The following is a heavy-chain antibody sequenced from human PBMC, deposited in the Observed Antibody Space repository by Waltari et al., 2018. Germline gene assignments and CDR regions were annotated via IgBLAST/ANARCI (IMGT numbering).Heavy chain of an antibody. J-gene: IGHJ4*02. CDR1: GGTFSSYA. CDR2: IIPIFGTA. CDR3: ARDEGFYYDSSGLFDY. V-gene: IGHV1-69*08. Sequence: QVQLVQSGAAVKKPGSSVKVSCKASGGTFSSYAISWVRQAPGQGLEWIGRIIPIFGTANYAQKFQGRVTITADKSTSTAYMELSSLRSEDTAVYYCARDEGFYYDSSGLFDYWGQGTLVTVSS. D-gene: IGHD3-22*01.